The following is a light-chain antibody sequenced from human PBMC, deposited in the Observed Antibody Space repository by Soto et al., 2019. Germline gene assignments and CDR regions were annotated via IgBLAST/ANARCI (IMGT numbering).Light chain of an antibody. V-gene: IGKV3-15*01. CDR3: HQYAFWPYT. CDR2: GAS. J-gene: IGKJ2*01. Sequence: ETVMTQSPDTLSVSPGERATLSCRASQSVRTSLAWYQQKPGQAPRLLIYGASTTATDIPPRFSGSGSGTEFTLAIDSLQSEDFAVYYCHQYAFWPYTFGQGTKVDIK. CDR1: QSVRTS.